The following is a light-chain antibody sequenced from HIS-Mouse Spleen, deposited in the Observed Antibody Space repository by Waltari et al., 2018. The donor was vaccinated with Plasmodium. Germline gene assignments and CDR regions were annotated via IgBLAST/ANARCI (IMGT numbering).Light chain of an antibody. CDR2: GKN. V-gene: IGLV3-19*01. Sequence: SSELTQDPAVSVALGQTVRITCQGDSLRSYYASWYQQKPGQAPLLVIYGKNNRPSWIPDRFSGSSSGNTASLTITGAQAEDEADYFCNSRDSSGNHVVVGGGTKLTVL. CDR3: NSRDSSGNHVV. CDR1: SLRSYY. J-gene: IGLJ2*01.